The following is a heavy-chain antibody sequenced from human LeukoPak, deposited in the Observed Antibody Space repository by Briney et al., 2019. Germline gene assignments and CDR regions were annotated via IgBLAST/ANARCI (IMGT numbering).Heavy chain of an antibody. CDR2: IDPNSGGT. CDR3: GLLRQGDFHI. CDR1: AYTISVHY. D-gene: IGHD3-16*01. J-gene: IGHJ3*02. Sequence: ASVKVSCKTSAYTISVHYMHWVPQAPGQGLEWMGWIDPNSGGTNYAQKFQGRVTMTRDTSISTAYMELSRLTSDDTAVYYRGLLRQGDFHIWGQGTMVTVSS. V-gene: IGHV1-2*02.